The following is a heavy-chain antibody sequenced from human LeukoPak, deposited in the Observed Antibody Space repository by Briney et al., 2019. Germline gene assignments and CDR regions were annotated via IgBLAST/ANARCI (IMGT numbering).Heavy chain of an antibody. CDR1: GFTFSSYG. CDR2: IWYDGSNK. Sequence: GRSLRLSCAASGFTFSSYGMHWVRQAPGKGLEWVAVIWYDGSNKYYADSVKGRFTISRDNSKNTLYLQMNSLRAEDTAVYYCAKVVVARHYDYWGQGTLVTVSS. J-gene: IGHJ4*02. CDR3: AKVVVARHYDY. D-gene: IGHD2-15*01. V-gene: IGHV3-33*06.